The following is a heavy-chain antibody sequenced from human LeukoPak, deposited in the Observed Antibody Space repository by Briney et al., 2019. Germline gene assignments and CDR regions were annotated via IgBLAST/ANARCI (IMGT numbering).Heavy chain of an antibody. V-gene: IGHV4-39*01. D-gene: IGHD2-21*02. CDR3: ASTGDSFQAT. CDR1: GGSIISSSYY. J-gene: IGHJ5*02. CDR2: IYYSGST. Sequence: PSETLSLTCTVSGGSIISSSYYWGWIRQPPGKGLEWIGSIYYSGSTYYNPSLKSRVTISVDTSKNQFSLKLSSVTAADTAVYYCASTGDSFQATWGQGTLVTVSS.